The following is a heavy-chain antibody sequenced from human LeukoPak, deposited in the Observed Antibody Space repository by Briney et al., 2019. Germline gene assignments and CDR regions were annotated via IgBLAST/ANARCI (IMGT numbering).Heavy chain of an antibody. CDR3: ARYGHGGYSGYDR. V-gene: IGHV1-8*01. CDR2: MSPNSGTT. J-gene: IGHJ5*02. CDR1: VYTFSRYD. D-gene: IGHD5-12*01. Sequence: SVKVSRKPSVYTFSRYDINSVRHATRQGLECVGGMSPNSGTTGYAQKFQGRVTMTRNTSISTAYMELSSLRSEDTAVYYCARYGHGGYSGYDRWGQGTLVTVSS.